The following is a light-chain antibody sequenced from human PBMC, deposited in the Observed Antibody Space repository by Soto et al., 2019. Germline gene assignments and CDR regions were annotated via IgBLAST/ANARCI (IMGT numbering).Light chain of an antibody. CDR1: QTISKY. CDR3: QQSYGTPGT. V-gene: IGKV1-39*01. J-gene: IGKJ5*01. Sequence: DIQMTQSPSSLSASVGDRVTITCRASQTISKYLNGYQETPGKAPKLLIYAATSLQSRVPSQFSGSGSETEFTLTINSLQPEEFATYYCQQSYGTPGTFGQGTRLEMK. CDR2: AAT.